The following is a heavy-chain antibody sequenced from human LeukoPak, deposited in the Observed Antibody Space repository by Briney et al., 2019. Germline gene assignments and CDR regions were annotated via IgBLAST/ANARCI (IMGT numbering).Heavy chain of an antibody. CDR2: ISSSSSTI. Sequence: PGGSLRLSCVASGFTFSTYEMNWVRQAPGKGLEWVSYISSSSSTIYYADSVKGRFTISRDNAENSLYLQMNSLRAEDTAVYYCARGYQLPEFDPWGQGTLVTVSS. CDR1: GFTFSTYE. D-gene: IGHD2-2*01. J-gene: IGHJ5*02. CDR3: ARGYQLPEFDP. V-gene: IGHV3-48*03.